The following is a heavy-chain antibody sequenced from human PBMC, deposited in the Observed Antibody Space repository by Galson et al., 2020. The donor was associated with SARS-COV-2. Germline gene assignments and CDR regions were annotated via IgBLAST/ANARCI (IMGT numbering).Heavy chain of an antibody. CDR2: IYTSGST. CDR1: GGSISYYY. V-gene: IGHV4-4*07. J-gene: IGHJ1*01. CDR3: ARDDCSSNTCYNFQH. D-gene: IGHD2-2*02. Sequence: ETSETLSLTCTVSGGSISYYYWSWIRQSAGKGLEWIGRIYTSGSTNYNPSLKSRVTMSVDTSKNQFSLKLSSVTAADTAVYYCARDDCSSNTCYNFQHWGQGTLVTVSS.